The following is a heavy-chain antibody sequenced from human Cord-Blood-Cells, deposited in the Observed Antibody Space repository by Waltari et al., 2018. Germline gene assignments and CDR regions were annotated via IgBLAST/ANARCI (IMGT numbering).Heavy chain of an antibody. CDR1: GYTFTGYY. CDR2: INPNSGGT. Sequence: QVQLVQSGAEVKKPGASVQVSCTAPGYTFTGYYMHWVRTAPGQGLEWMGRINPNSGGTNYAQKFQGRVTMTRDTSISTAYMELSRLRSDDTAVYYCARDPHDYSNYGYYYGMDVWGQGTTVTVSS. V-gene: IGHV1-2*06. D-gene: IGHD4-4*01. CDR3: ARDPHDYSNYGYYYGMDV. J-gene: IGHJ6*02.